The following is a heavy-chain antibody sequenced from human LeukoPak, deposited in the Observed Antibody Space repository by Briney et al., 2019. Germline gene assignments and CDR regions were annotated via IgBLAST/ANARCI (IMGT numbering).Heavy chain of an antibody. D-gene: IGHD3-9*01. V-gene: IGHV4-61*01. J-gene: IGHJ6*02. CDR2: IYYSGST. CDR3: ARSVGYDILTGQNYYGMDV. CDR1: GGSVSSGSYY. Sequence: KSSETLSLTCTVSGGSVSSGSYYWSWIRQPPGKGLEWIGYIYYSGSTNYNPSLKSRVTISVDTSKNQFSLKLSSVTAADTAVYYCARSVGYDILTGQNYYGMDVWGQGTTVTVSS.